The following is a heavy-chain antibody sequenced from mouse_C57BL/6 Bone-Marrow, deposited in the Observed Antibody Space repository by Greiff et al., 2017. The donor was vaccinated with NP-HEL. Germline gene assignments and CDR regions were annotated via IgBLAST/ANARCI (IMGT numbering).Heavy chain of an antibody. J-gene: IGHJ3*01. Sequence: QVQLQQPGAELVKPGASVKMSCKASGYTFTSYWITWVKQRPGQGLEWIGDIYPGSGSTNYNEKFKSKATLTVDTSASTAYMQLSSLTSEDSAVYYCARWEYYGTWVAYWGQGTLVTVSA. V-gene: IGHV1-55*01. CDR3: ARWEYYGTWVAY. D-gene: IGHD1-1*01. CDR1: GYTFTSYW. CDR2: IYPGSGST.